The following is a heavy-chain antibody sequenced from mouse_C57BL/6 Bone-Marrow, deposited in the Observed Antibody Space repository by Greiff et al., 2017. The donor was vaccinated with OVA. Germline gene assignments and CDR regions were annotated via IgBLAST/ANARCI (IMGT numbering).Heavy chain of an antibody. V-gene: IGHV5-16*01. D-gene: IGHD1-1*01. Sequence: EVKLVESEGGLVQPGRSMKLSCTASGFTFSDYYMAWVRQVPEKGLEWVANINYDGSSTYYLDSLKSRFIISRDNAKNILYLQMSSLKSEDTATYYCARGGTTTVVDWYFDVWGTGTTVTVSS. CDR1: GFTFSDYY. CDR2: INYDGSST. CDR3: ARGGTTTVVDWYFDV. J-gene: IGHJ1*03.